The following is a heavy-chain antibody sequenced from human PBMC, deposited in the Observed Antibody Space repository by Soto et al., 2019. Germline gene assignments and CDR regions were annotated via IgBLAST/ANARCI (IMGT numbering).Heavy chain of an antibody. CDR3: ARGQVVADQH. J-gene: IGHJ4*02. Sequence: SETLSLTCAVSGGSISSGGYSWSWIRQPPGKGLEWIGYIYHSGSTYYNPSLKSRVTISVDRSKNQFSLKLSSVTAADTAVYYCARGQVVADQHWGQGILVTVAS. CDR2: IYHSGST. V-gene: IGHV4-30-2*01. D-gene: IGHD2-15*01. CDR1: GGSISSGGYS.